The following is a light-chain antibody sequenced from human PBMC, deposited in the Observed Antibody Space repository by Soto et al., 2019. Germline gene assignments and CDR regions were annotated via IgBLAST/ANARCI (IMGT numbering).Light chain of an antibody. Sequence: EIVLTQSPCTLSLSPGERATLSCRASQSVSSSYLAWYQHTPGQAPMLLIYGASTRATGIPDRFSGSGSGTDFILTISRLEPEDFAVYYCHQYGSSPRTFGQGTKVDIK. V-gene: IGKV3-20*01. J-gene: IGKJ1*01. CDR1: QSVSSSY. CDR3: HQYGSSPRT. CDR2: GAS.